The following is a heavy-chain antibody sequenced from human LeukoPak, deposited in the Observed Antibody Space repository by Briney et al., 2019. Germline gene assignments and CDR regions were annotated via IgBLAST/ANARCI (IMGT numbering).Heavy chain of an antibody. Sequence: SETLSLTCTVSGGSISSYYWSWIRQPPGKGLEWIGYIYYSGSANYNPSLKSRVTISVDTSKNQVSLKLSSVTAADTAVYYCARQRFLEWYFDYWGQGTLVTVSS. CDR3: ARQRFLEWYFDY. CDR1: GGSISSYY. V-gene: IGHV4-59*08. D-gene: IGHD3-3*01. CDR2: IYYSGSA. J-gene: IGHJ4*02.